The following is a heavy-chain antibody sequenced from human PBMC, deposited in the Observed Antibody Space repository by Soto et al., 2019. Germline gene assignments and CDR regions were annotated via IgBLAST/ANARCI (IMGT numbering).Heavy chain of an antibody. CDR2: IKSKTDDGTT. CDR1: GFTFGNAW. Sequence: PGGSLRLSCAASGFTFGNAWMNWVRQAPGKGLEWVGRIKSKTDDGTTDYAAPVKGRFTISRDDSQNMLYLQMNSLKSEDTVVYYCASTYFDYWSGFYVYYDYWGQGILVTV. D-gene: IGHD3-3*01. J-gene: IGHJ4*02. CDR3: ASTYFDYWSGFYVYYDY. V-gene: IGHV3-15*07.